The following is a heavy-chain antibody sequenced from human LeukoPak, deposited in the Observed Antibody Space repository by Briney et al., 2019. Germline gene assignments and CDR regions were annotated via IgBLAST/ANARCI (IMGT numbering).Heavy chain of an antibody. V-gene: IGHV3-23*01. CDR2: ISGSGGST. D-gene: IGHD3-22*01. Sequence: QPGGSLRLSCAASGFTFSSYSMNWVRQAPGKGLEWVPAISGSGGSTYYADSVKGRFTISRDNSKNTLYLQMNSLRAEDTAVYYCAKKPAGYDSSGYNWFDPWGQGTLVTVSS. J-gene: IGHJ5*02. CDR3: AKKPAGYDSSGYNWFDP. CDR1: GFTFSSYS.